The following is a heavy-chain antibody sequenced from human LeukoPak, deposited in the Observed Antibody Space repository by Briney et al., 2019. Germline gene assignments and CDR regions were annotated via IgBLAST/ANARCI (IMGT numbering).Heavy chain of an antibody. D-gene: IGHD1-26*01. J-gene: IGHJ5*02. V-gene: IGHV4-34*01. Sequence: SETLSLTCAVYGGSFSGYYWSWICQPPGKGLEWIGEINHSGSTNYNPSLKSRVTISVDTSKNQFSLKLSSVTAADTAVYYCARGRYSGSYYWFDPWGQGTLVTVSS. CDR1: GGSFSGYY. CDR2: INHSGST. CDR3: ARGRYSGSYYWFDP.